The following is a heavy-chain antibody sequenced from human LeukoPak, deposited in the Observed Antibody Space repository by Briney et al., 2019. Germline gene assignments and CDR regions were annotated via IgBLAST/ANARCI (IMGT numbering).Heavy chain of an antibody. CDR2: INHSGST. D-gene: IGHD4-17*01. CDR1: GGSFSGYY. J-gene: IGHJ4*02. CDR3: ARTYGDYGGY. Sequence: SEILSLTCAVYGGSFSGYYWSWIRQPPGKGLEWIGEINHSGSTNYNPSLKSRVTISVDTSKNQFSLKLSSVTAADTAVYYCARTYGDYGGYWGQGTLVTVSS. V-gene: IGHV4-34*01.